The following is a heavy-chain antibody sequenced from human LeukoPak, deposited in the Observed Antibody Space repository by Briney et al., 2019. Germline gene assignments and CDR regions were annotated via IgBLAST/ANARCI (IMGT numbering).Heavy chain of an antibody. V-gene: IGHV4-34*01. CDR2: INHSGST. Sequence: SETLSLTSAVYGGSFSGYYWSWIRQPPGKGLEWIGEINHSGSTNYNPSLKSRVTISVDTSKNQFSLKLSSVTAADTAVYYCARGYSYGYYYYYGMDVWGQGTTVTVSS. CDR3: ARGYSYGYYYYYGMDV. CDR1: GGSFSGYY. D-gene: IGHD5-18*01. J-gene: IGHJ6*02.